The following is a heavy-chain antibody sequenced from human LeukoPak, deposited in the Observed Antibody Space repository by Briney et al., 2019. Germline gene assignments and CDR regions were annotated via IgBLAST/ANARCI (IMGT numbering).Heavy chain of an antibody. CDR1: GFTCSSYW. D-gene: IGHD1-26*01. Sequence: GGSLRLSCEASGFTCSSYWMSWVRQAPGKGLEWVANIRDDGGEIYYVYSVKGRFTISRDNAKSSLFLQMNSLRAEDAAVYYCARDKPRGSYYGSIFDSWGQGTLVTVSS. J-gene: IGHJ4*02. V-gene: IGHV3-7*01. CDR2: IRDDGGEI. CDR3: ARDKPRGSYYGSIFDS.